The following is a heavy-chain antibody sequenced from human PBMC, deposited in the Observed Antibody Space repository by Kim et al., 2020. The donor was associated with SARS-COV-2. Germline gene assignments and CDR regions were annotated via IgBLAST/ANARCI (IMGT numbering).Heavy chain of an antibody. D-gene: IGHD5-12*01. CDR2: ISAYNGNT. V-gene: IGHV1-18*04. CDR1: GYTFTSYG. J-gene: IGHJ4*02. Sequence: ASVKVSCKASGYTFTSYGISWVRQAPGQGLEWMGWISAYNGNTNYAQKLQGRVTMTTDTSTSTAYMELRSLRSDDTAVYYCARVSRLEYSGYDPGYWGQGTLVTVSS. CDR3: ARVSRLEYSGYDPGY.